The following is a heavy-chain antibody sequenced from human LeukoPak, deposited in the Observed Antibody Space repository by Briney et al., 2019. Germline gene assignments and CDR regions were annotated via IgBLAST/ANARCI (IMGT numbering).Heavy chain of an antibody. D-gene: IGHD6-13*01. J-gene: IGHJ5*02. CDR3: AKCAFGYSSSWYAIWFDP. CDR1: GFSFSGYA. Sequence: GGSLRLSCAASGFSFSGYAMSWVRLAPGKGLEWLSTITNSGDSTYYADSVKGRFTISRDNSKYTLSLQMNSLRAEDTAVYYCAKCAFGYSSSWYAIWFDPWGQGTLVTVSS. V-gene: IGHV3-23*01. CDR2: ITNSGDST.